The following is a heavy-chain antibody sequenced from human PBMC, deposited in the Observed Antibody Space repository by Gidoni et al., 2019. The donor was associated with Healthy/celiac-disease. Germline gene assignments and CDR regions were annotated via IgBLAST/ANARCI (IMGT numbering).Heavy chain of an antibody. V-gene: IGHV3-23*01. CDR3: AKRGVMGSGSYYIGQPGLYFDY. J-gene: IGHJ4*02. D-gene: IGHD3-10*01. CDR1: GFTFSRYA. Sequence: EVQLLESGGGLVQPGGSLRLSCAASGFTFSRYAMRWLRQAPGKGLEWVSAISGSGGSTYYADSVKGRFTISRDNSKNTLYLKMNSLRAEDTAVYYCAKRGVMGSGSYYIGQPGLYFDYWGQGTLVTVSS. CDR2: ISGSGGST.